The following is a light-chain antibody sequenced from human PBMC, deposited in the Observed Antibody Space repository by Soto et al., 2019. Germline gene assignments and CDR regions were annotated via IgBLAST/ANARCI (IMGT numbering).Light chain of an antibody. V-gene: IGLV1-40*01. J-gene: IGLJ2*01. Sequence: QSVLTQAPSVSGAPGQRVTISCTGSSSNIGTGYDVNWYQQLPGTAPKLLIYGNSHRPSGVPDRFSGSKSGTSASLAITGLQADDEAHYYCQSYDSSLSGSDVVFGGGTQLTVL. CDR3: QSYDSSLSGSDVV. CDR2: GNS. CDR1: SSNIGTGYD.